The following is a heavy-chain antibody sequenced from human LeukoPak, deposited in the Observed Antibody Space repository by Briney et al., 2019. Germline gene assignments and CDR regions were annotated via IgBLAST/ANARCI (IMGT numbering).Heavy chain of an antibody. CDR2: INPDGSGT. Sequence: GGSLRLSCATFGFTFGPYWMNWVRQAPGKGLEWVANINPDGSGTYYLDSVKGRFTIARDNVKNSLYLLMDSLRADDTAVYYCGRWGIEAAIDYWGQGTLVTVSS. CDR3: GRWGIEAAIDY. J-gene: IGHJ4*02. V-gene: IGHV3-7*01. D-gene: IGHD2-2*01. CDR1: GFTFGPYW.